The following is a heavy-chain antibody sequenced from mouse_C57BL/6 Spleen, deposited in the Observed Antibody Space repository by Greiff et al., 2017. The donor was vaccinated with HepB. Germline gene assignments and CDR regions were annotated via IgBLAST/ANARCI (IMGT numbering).Heavy chain of an antibody. D-gene: IGHD3-2*02. CDR1: GYTFTSYW. J-gene: IGHJ3*01. V-gene: IGHV1-50*01. CDR2: IDPSDSYT. Sequence: VQLQQPGAELVKPGASVKLSCKASGYTFTSYWMQWVKQRPGQGLEWIGEIDPSDSYTNYNQKFKGKATLTVDTSSSTAYMQLSSLTSEDSAVYYCARKEDSSGYSAYWGQGTLVTVSA. CDR3: ARKEDSSGYSAY.